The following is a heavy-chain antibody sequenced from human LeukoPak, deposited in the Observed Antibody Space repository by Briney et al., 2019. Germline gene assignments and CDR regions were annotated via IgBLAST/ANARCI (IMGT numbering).Heavy chain of an antibody. V-gene: IGHV3-53*01. D-gene: IGHD4-17*01. CDR1: GFTVSNNY. CDR2: IYSGGST. CDR3: ARVLNGDYVDY. Sequence: GGSLRLSCAASGFTVSNNYMSWVRQAPGKGLEWVSVIYSGGSTYYADSVKGRFTISRDNSKNTLYLQMNSLRAEDTAVYYCARVLNGDYVDYWGQGTLVTVSS. J-gene: IGHJ4*02.